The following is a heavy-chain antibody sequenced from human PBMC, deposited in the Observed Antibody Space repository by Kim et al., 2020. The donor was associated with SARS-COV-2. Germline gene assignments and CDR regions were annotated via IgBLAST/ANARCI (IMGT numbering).Heavy chain of an antibody. D-gene: IGHD6-13*01. Sequence: ASVKVSCKASGYTFTSYAMNWVRQAPGQGLEWMGWINTNTGNPTYAQGFTGRFVFSLDTSVSTAYLQISSLKAEDTAVYYCARDRSSSWYGQWLANYYYYGMDVWGQGTTVTVSS. V-gene: IGHV7-4-1*02. CDR1: GYTFTSYA. CDR3: ARDRSSSWYGQWLANYYYYGMDV. J-gene: IGHJ6*02. CDR2: INTNTGNP.